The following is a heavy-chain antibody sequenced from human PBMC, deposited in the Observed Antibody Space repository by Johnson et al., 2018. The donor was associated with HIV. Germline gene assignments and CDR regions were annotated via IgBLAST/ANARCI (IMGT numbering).Heavy chain of an antibody. CDR3: ARERAGAFDI. J-gene: IGHJ3*02. CDR2: IYSGGST. Sequence: VQLVESGGGLVQPGGSLRLSCAASGFTVSSSYMSWVRQAPGKGLEWVSVIYSGGSTYYADSVKGRFTISRDNSKNTLYLQMNSLRAGDTAVYYCARERAGAFDIWGQGTMVTVSS. CDR1: GFTVSSSY. V-gene: IGHV3-66*01.